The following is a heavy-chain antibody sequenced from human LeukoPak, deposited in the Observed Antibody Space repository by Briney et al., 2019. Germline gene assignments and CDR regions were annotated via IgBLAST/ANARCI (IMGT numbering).Heavy chain of an antibody. CDR2: IKQDGSEQ. D-gene: IGHD6-19*01. Sequence: GGSLRLSCTTSGFTFSSYSMNWVRQIPGKGLEWVAIIKQDGSEQFYVDSVKGRFTISRDNAKSSLYLQMNSLRDEDTAVYYCAGGRGWLIDYWGQGTLVTVSS. CDR1: GFTFSSYS. J-gene: IGHJ4*02. CDR3: AGGRGWLIDY. V-gene: IGHV3-7*04.